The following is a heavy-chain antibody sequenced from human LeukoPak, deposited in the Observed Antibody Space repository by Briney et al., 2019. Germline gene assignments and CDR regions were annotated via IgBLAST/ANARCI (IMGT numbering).Heavy chain of an antibody. CDR2: ISSSGSTI. CDR1: GFTFSDYY. D-gene: IGHD3-22*01. V-gene: IGHV3-11*04. Sequence: PGGSLRLSCAASGFTFSDYYMSWIRQAPGKGLEWVSYISSSGSTIYYADSVKGRFTISRDNAKNSLYLQMNSLRAEDTAVYYCARDYYDSSGYDYFDYWGQGTLVTVSS. J-gene: IGHJ4*02. CDR3: ARDYYDSSGYDYFDY.